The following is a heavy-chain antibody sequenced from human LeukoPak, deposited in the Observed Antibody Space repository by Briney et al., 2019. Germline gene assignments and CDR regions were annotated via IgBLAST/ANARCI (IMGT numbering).Heavy chain of an antibody. CDR1: GYTFTGYY. CDR3: AVWFGELFPPYYYYYMDV. J-gene: IGHJ6*03. D-gene: IGHD3-10*01. V-gene: IGHV7-4-1*02. Sequence: ASVKVSCKASGYTFTGYYMHWVRQAPGQGLEWMGWINTNTGNPTYAQGFTGRFVFSLDTSVSTAYLQISSLKAEDTAVYYCAVWFGELFPPYYYYYMDVWGKGTTVTVSS. CDR2: INTNTGNP.